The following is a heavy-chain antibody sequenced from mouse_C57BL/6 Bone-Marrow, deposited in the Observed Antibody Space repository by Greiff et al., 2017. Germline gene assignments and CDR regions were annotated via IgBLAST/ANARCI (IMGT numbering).Heavy chain of an antibody. D-gene: IGHD3-1*01. J-gene: IGHJ4*01. Sequence: VKVVESGPGLVQPSQSLSITCTVSGFSLTSYGVHWVRQSPGKGLEWLGVIWSGGSTDYNAAFISRLSISKDNSKSQVFFKMNSLQADDTAIYYCAPLGDFYAMDYWGQGTSVTVSS. V-gene: IGHV2-2*01. CDR3: APLGDFYAMDY. CDR2: IWSGGST. CDR1: GFSLTSYG.